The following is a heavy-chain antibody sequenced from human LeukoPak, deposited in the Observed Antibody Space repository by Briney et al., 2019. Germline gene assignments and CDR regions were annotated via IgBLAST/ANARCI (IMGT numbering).Heavy chain of an antibody. J-gene: IGHJ4*02. CDR3: ADSVGATDTFDY. D-gene: IGHD1-26*01. CDR1: GYTFVGYY. CDR2: INPRDGET. V-gene: IGHV1-2*06. Sequence: GASVKVSCKASGYTFVGYYIHWVRQAPGQGLEWMGRINPRDGETNFAQKFQGRVTMTRDTSISTAYMELSRLRSDDTAVYYCADSVGATDTFDYWGQGTLVTVSS.